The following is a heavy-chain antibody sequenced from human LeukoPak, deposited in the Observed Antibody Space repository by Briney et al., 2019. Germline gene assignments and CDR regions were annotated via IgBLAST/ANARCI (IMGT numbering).Heavy chain of an antibody. CDR3: ARDRLSGSGSYYNVMRAFDI. D-gene: IGHD3-10*01. Sequence: GGSLRLSCAASGFTFSDYYMSWIRQAPGKGLEWVSYISSSGSTIYYADSVKGRFTISRDNAKNSLYLQMNSLRAEDTAVYYCARDRLSGSGSYYNVMRAFDIWGQGTMVTVSS. V-gene: IGHV3-11*04. CDR2: ISSSGSTI. CDR1: GFTFSDYY. J-gene: IGHJ3*02.